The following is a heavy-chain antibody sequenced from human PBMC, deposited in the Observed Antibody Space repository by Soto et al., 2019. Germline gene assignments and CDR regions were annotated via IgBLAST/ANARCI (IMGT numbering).Heavy chain of an antibody. V-gene: IGHV5-10-1*01. CDR1: GYSFTTYC. J-gene: IGHJ6*02. CDR2: IDPSDSYT. D-gene: IGHD2-2*01. CDR3: ARLSCSRTTSYYGMDV. Sequence: GESLKISCKVSGYSFTTYCITWVRQMPGQGLEWMGRIDPSDSYTHYSPSFQGHVTTSTDRSISTAYLQWSSLKASDTAMYYCARLSCSRTTSYYGMDVWGQGTAVTVSS.